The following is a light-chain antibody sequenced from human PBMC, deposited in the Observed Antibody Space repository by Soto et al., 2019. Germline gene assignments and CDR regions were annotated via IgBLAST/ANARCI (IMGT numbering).Light chain of an antibody. J-gene: IGKJ4*01. CDR2: GTS. CDR3: QQYNKWPLT. CDR1: QSVSSN. V-gene: IGKV3-15*01. Sequence: EILMTQSPATLSESPGERATLSCRASQSVSSNLAWYQQKRAQAPRLLIYGTSTMATGIPARFSGSGSGTEFTLNISSLQSEDFTVYYCQQYNKWPLTFGGGNKVEIK.